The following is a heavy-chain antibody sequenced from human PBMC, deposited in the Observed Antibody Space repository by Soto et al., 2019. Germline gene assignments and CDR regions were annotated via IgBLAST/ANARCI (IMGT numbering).Heavy chain of an antibody. CDR3: ARPLWRNDYNWGYFDL. V-gene: IGHV3-30-3*01. J-gene: IGHJ2*01. D-gene: IGHD4-4*01. CDR2: ISYDGSNK. Sequence: QVQLVESGGSVVQPGRSLRLSCAASGFTFSSYAMDWVSQAPGKGLEGVAVISYDGSNKYYADSVKVRFTISRDNSKNTLYLQMNSLRAEDTAVYYCARPLWRNDYNWGYFDLWGRGTLVTVSS. CDR1: GFTFSSYA.